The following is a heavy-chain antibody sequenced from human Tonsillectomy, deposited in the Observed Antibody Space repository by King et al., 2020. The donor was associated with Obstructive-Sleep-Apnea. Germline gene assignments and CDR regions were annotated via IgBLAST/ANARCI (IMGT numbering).Heavy chain of an antibody. D-gene: IGHD2-21*02. Sequence: VQLVESGAEVKKPGESLKISCEGSGYSFTNYWIGWVRQVPGKGLEWVGIIYPHDSDIRYSPSFQGQVTISADKSINTAYLQWRSLKASDTAMYYCARDARGADAYDVFDIWGQGTMVSVSS. V-gene: IGHV5-51*01. CDR3: ARDARGADAYDVFDI. J-gene: IGHJ3*02. CDR1: GYSFTNYW. CDR2: IYPHDSDI.